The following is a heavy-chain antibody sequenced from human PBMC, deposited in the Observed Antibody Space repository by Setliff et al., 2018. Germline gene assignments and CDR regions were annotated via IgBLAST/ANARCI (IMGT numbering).Heavy chain of an antibody. CDR3: ARDPGFHSGTWCLGD. V-gene: IGHV4-30-4*01. CDR1: GGSISSSFDY. CDR2: IYYTGSE. D-gene: IGHD2-8*01. J-gene: IGHJ4*02. Sequence: NPSETLSLTCSVSGGSISSSFDYWSWFRQSPGMGLQWLAYIYYTGSEYYTPSLESRLSISVDTSRNQFSLRLTSVTAADTAVYYCARDPGFHSGTWCLGDWGQGTQVTVSS.